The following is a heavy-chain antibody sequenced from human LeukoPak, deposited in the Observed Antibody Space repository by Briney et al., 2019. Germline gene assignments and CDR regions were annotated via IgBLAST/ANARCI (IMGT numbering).Heavy chain of an antibody. CDR1: GFTFSSYA. V-gene: IGHV3-23*01. CDR3: AKDPATTYCYYYYMDV. Sequence: GGSLRLSCAASGFTFSSYAMSWVRQAPGKGLEWVSAISGSGGSTYYADSVKGRFTISRDNSKNTLYLQMNSLRAEDTAVYYCAKDPATTYCYYYYMDVWGKGTTVTVSS. D-gene: IGHD5-12*01. J-gene: IGHJ6*03. CDR2: ISGSGGST.